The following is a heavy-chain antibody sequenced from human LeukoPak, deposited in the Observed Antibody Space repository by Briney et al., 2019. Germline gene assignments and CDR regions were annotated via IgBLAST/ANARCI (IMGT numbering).Heavy chain of an antibody. CDR2: INPNSGGT. D-gene: IGHD3-3*01. CDR1: GYTFTGYY. V-gene: IGHV1-2*02. CDR3: AREGGASHDFWSGYVDY. Sequence: ASVKVSCKASGYTFTGYYMHWVRQAPGQGLEWMGWINPNSGGTNYAQKFQGRVTMTRDTSISTAYMELSRLRSDDTAVYYRAREGGASHDFWSGYVDYWGQGTLVTVSS. J-gene: IGHJ4*02.